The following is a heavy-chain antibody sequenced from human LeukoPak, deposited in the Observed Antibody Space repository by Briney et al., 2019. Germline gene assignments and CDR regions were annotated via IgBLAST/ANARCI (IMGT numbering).Heavy chain of an antibody. V-gene: IGHV1-69*01. CDR2: IIPIFGTA. CDR1: GGTFSSYA. J-gene: IGHJ6*02. CDR3: ARDRRLDIVVVPAAILSYYYGMDV. Sequence: SVKVSCKASGGTFSSYAISWVRQAPGQGLEWMGGIIPIFGTANYAQKFQGRVTITADESTSTAYMELSSLRSEDTAVYYCARDRRLDIVVVPAAILSYYYGMDVWGQGTTVTVSS. D-gene: IGHD2-2*03.